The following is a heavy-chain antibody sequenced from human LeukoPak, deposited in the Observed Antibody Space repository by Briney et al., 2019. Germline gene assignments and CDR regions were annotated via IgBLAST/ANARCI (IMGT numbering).Heavy chain of an antibody. V-gene: IGHV1-69*13. J-gene: IGHJ5*02. CDR2: IIPIFGTA. D-gene: IGHD1-26*01. CDR3: ARDPGELAGNWFDP. CDR1: GGTFSSYA. Sequence: SVKVSCKASGGTFSSYAISWVRQAPGQGLEWMGGIIPIFGTANYAQKFQGRVTITADESTSTAYMGLSSLRSEDTAVYYCARDPGELAGNWFDPWGQGTLVTVSS.